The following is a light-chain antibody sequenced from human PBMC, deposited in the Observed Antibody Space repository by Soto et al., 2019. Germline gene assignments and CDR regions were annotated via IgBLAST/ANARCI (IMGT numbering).Light chain of an antibody. CDR3: HHYET. Sequence: EIVLTQSPATLSLSPGDRATLSCRASQSVSRSYLGWYQQKPGQAPRLLMYGASIRAAGVPDRFSGRGSGTEFTLTISRLEPEDFTVYYCHHYETFGQGTKVDIK. V-gene: IGKV3-20*01. J-gene: IGKJ1*01. CDR1: QSVSRSY. CDR2: GAS.